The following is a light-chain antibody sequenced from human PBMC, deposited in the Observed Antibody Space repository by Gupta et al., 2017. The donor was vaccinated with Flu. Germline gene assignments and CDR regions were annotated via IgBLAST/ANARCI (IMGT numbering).Light chain of an antibody. Sequence: EIVMTQSPATLSVSPGERATLSCRASQSVSRNLAWYQQTPGQAPRLLIYGVSTRATGTPARLSGSGSGTEFTLTISSLQSEDFAVYYCQQYNIWPPETFGQGTKVEIK. V-gene: IGKV3-15*01. CDR2: GVS. J-gene: IGKJ1*01. CDR1: QSVSRN. CDR3: QQYNIWPPET.